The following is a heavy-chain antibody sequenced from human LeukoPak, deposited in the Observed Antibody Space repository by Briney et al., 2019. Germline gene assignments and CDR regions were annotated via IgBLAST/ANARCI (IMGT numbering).Heavy chain of an antibody. CDR2: IQQDGSEK. CDR1: GFTFSIYW. J-gene: IGHJ4*02. D-gene: IGHD1-26*01. V-gene: IGHV3-7*01. Sequence: DGYLRLSCAASGFTFSIYWMSWLRQGPRKGLDWVANIQQDGSEKYHVDSVKGRFTISRDNAKNSLYLQMNSLRAEDTAVYYCARDKIVGATHFDYWGQGTLVTVSS. CDR3: ARDKIVGATHFDY.